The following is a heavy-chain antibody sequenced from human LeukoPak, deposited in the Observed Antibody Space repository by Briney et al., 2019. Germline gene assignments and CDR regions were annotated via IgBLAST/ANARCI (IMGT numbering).Heavy chain of an antibody. Sequence: PGGSLRLSCAASGFTFSSYEMNWVRQAPGKGLEWVSYISSSGSTIYYADSVKGRFTISRDNAKNSLYLQMNSLRAEDTAVFYCARGPYFYDSSIIDYWGQGILVTVSS. CDR2: ISSSGSTI. D-gene: IGHD3-22*01. V-gene: IGHV3-48*03. CDR1: GFTFSSYE. J-gene: IGHJ4*02. CDR3: ARGPYFYDSSIIDY.